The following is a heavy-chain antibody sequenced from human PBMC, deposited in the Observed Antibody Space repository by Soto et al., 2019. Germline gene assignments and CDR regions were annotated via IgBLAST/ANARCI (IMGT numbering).Heavy chain of an antibody. J-gene: IGHJ6*02. CDR3: AGQDCSGWYLGYHHYGMDV. CDR1: GGSISSGDYY. D-gene: IGHD6-19*01. Sequence: PSETLSLTCTVSGGSISSGDYYWSWIRQPPGKGLEWIGYIYYSGSTYYNPSLKSRVTISVDTSKNQFSLKLSSVTAADTAVYYCAGQDCSGWYLGYHHYGMDVWCQGTTVTVS. CDR2: IYYSGST. V-gene: IGHV4-30-4*01.